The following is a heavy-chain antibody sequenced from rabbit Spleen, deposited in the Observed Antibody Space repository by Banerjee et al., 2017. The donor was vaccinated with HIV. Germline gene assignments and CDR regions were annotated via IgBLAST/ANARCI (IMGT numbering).Heavy chain of an antibody. V-gene: IGHV1S40*01. D-gene: IGHD1-1*01. CDR3: ARDTSSSFSSYGMDL. Sequence: QSLEESGGDLVKPGASLTLTCTASGFSFSSSDYMCWVRQAPGKGLEWISCIAGSSSGFTCSATWAKGRFTCSKTSSTTVTLQMTSLTVADTATYFCARDTSSSFSSYGMDLWGPGTLVTVS. J-gene: IGHJ6*01. CDR2: IAGSSSGFT. CDR1: GFSFSSSDY.